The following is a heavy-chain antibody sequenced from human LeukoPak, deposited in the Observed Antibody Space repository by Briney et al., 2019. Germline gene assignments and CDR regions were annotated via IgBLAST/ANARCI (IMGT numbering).Heavy chain of an antibody. J-gene: IGHJ3*02. CDR3: ARDRGYCSGGSCFDRDAFDI. CDR1: GGTFSSYA. D-gene: IGHD2-15*01. CDR2: IIPIFATT. V-gene: IGHV1-69*05. Sequence: ASVKVSCKASGGTFSSYAISWVRQAPGQGLEWMGGIIPIFATTNYAQKFQGRVTITTDESTSTAYMELSSLRSEDTAVYCCARDRGYCSGGSCFDRDAFDIWGQGTMVTVSS.